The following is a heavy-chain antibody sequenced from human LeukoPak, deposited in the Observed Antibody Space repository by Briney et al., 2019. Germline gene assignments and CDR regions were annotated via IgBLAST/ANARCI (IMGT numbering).Heavy chain of an antibody. D-gene: IGHD3-22*01. J-gene: IGHJ4*02. CDR1: GFTFSSYW. CDR3: ARVRYYYDSSGYATHYFDY. CDR2: IKQDGSEK. V-gene: IGHV3-7*01. Sequence: GGSLRLSCAASGFTFSSYWMSWVRQARGKGLEWVASIKQDGSEKYYVDSVKGRFTISRDNAKNSLYLQMNSLRAEDTAVYYCARVRYYYDSSGYATHYFDYWGQGTLVTVSS.